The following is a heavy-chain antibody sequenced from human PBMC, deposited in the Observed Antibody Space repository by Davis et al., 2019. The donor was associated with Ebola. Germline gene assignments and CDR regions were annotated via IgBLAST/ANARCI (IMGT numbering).Heavy chain of an antibody. Sequence: SVKVSCKASGGTFSSYAISWVRQAPGQGLEWMGGIIPIFGTANYAQKFQGRVTMTEDTSTDIAYMELSSLRSEDTAVYYCATQGFLEWHKWFDPWGQGTLVTVSS. J-gene: IGHJ5*02. CDR3: ATQGFLEWHKWFDP. V-gene: IGHV1-69*06. CDR1: GGTFSSYA. CDR2: IIPIFGTA. D-gene: IGHD3-3*01.